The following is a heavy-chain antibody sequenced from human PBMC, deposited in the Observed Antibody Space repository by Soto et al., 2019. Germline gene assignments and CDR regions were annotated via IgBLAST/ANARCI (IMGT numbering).Heavy chain of an antibody. Sequence: ASVKVSCKASGYSFTDCHMHWVRQAPGQGLEWLGRINPKSGGTSTAQKFQGWVTMTRDRSISTVYMELTRLRSDDTAVYFCARGHSTDCSNGVCSFFYNHEMDVWGQGTTVTVSS. D-gene: IGHD2-8*01. CDR1: GYSFTDCH. CDR3: ARGHSTDCSNGVCSFFYNHEMDV. CDR2: INPKSGGT. V-gene: IGHV1-2*04. J-gene: IGHJ6*02.